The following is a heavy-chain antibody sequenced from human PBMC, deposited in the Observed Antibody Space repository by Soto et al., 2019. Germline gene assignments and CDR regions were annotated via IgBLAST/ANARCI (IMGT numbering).Heavy chain of an antibody. CDR1: GGSISSYY. J-gene: IGHJ4*02. CDR3: ASYDSSGYAFDY. Sequence: SQTLSLTCTVSGGSISSYYWSWIRQPPGKGLEWIGYIYYSGSTNYNPSLKSRVTISVDKSKNQFSLKLSSVTAADTAVYYCASYDSSGYAFDYWGQGTLVTVSS. V-gene: IGHV4-59*12. CDR2: IYYSGST. D-gene: IGHD3-22*01.